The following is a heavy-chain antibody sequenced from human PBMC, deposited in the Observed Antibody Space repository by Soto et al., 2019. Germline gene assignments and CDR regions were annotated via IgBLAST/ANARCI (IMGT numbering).Heavy chain of an antibody. Sequence: EASVKVSCKASGYTFTSYGISWVRQAPGQGLEWMGWISAYNGNTNYAQKLQGRVTMTTDTSTSTAYMELRSLRSDDTAVYYCARDQGYSSSWYRAFDIWGQGTMVTVSS. CDR3: ARDQGYSSSWYRAFDI. V-gene: IGHV1-18*01. CDR2: ISAYNGNT. J-gene: IGHJ3*02. D-gene: IGHD6-13*01. CDR1: GYTFTSYG.